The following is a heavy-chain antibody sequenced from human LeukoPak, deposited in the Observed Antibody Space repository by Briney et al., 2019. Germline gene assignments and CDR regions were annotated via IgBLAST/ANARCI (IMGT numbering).Heavy chain of an antibody. CDR1: GFTFSSSW. CDR2: INSDGSST. V-gene: IGHV3-74*01. J-gene: IGHJ4*02. D-gene: IGHD6-19*01. Sequence: GGSLRLSCAASGFTFSSSWMHWVRQAPGKGLVWVARINSDGSSTNYADSVNGRSTISRDNANNTLYLHISNLRAEDAAFYYCAKERGWSFYFDSWGQGTLVTVSS. CDR3: AKERGWSFYFDS.